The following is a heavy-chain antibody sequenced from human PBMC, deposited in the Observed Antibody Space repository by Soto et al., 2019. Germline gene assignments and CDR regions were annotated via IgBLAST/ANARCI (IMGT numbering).Heavy chain of an antibody. J-gene: IGHJ5*02. Sequence: GGSLRLSCAASGFTFSSYAMHWVRQAPGKGLEWVAVISYDGSNKYYADSVKGRFTISRDNSKNTLYLQMNSLRAEDTAVYYCARATHFDWLRLLFDPWGQGTLVTVS. CDR3: ARATHFDWLRLLFDP. D-gene: IGHD3-9*01. V-gene: IGHV3-30-3*01. CDR1: GFTFSSYA. CDR2: ISYDGSNK.